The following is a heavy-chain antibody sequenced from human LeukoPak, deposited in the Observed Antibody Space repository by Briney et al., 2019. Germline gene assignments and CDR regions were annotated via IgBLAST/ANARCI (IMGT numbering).Heavy chain of an antibody. CDR1: GFTFDGYA. D-gene: IGHD6-19*01. J-gene: IGHJ3*02. Sequence: GRSLRLSCAASGFTFDGYAMHWVRQAPGKGLEGVSGSRWNSGSIGCADSVKGRLTISRDNAKSSLYLQVNSLRADDTAFYYCAKDMPLYRSGSTGPFDIWGQGTMVTVSS. CDR2: SRWNSGSI. CDR3: AKDMPLYRSGSTGPFDI. V-gene: IGHV3-9*01.